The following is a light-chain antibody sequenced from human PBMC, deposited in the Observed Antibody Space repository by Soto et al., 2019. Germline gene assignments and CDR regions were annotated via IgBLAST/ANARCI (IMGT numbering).Light chain of an antibody. CDR1: QDISNY. Sequence: DIQMTQSPSSLSASVGDRVTITCQASQDISNYLNWYQQKPGKAPKLLIYDASNLETGVPSRFSGSGSGTDFTFTISSMQPEDIATYYWQQYDNLETFGPGTKVDIK. CDR2: DAS. J-gene: IGKJ3*01. CDR3: QQYDNLET. V-gene: IGKV1-33*01.